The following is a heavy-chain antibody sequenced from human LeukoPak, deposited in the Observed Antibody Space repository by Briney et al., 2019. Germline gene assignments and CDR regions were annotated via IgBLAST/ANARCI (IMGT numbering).Heavy chain of an antibody. J-gene: IGHJ3*01. CDR2: IDPSGGST. CDR3: ARGQWIIWGSDAFDV. V-gene: IGHV1-46*01. Sequence: ASVKVSCKAFGYTFTTYYLHWVRQAPGQGLEWMGIIDPSGGSTNHAQKFQGRVTMTRDMSTSTVYMELSSLRSEDTAVYYCARGQWIIWGSDAFDVWGQGTMVTVSS. CDR1: GYTFTTYY. D-gene: IGHD3-16*01.